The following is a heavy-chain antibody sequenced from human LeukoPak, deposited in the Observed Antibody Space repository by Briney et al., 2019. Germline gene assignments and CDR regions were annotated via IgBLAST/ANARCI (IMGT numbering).Heavy chain of an antibody. CDR3: ARSRDYDFWSGYYAPFDY. V-gene: IGHV3-7*01. D-gene: IGHD3-3*01. CDR1: GFTFSSYW. J-gene: IGHJ4*02. CDR2: IKQDGSEK. Sequence: GGSLRLSCAASGFTFSSYWMSWVRQAPGKGLEWVANIKQDGSEKYYVDSVKGRFTISRDNAKNSLYLQMNSLRAEDTAVYYCARSRDYDFWSGYYAPFDYWGQGTLVTVSS.